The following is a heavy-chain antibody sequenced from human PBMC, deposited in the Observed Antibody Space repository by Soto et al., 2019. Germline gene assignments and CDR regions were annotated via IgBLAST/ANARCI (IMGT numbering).Heavy chain of an antibody. D-gene: IGHD6-13*01. V-gene: IGHV4-59*01. CDR2: INYNGRT. CDR3: ARYAGSSWFDY. J-gene: IGHJ4*02. CDR1: GGSISTYY. Sequence: SEILSLTCTVSGGSISTYYWSWIRQPPGKGLEWIGYINYNGRTNYNPSLKSRVNMALDTSKKQFSLKLMSVTATDTAVFYCARYAGSSWFDYWGQGTLVTVSS.